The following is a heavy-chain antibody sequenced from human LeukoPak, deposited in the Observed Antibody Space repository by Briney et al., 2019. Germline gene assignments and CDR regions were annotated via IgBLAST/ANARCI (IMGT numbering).Heavy chain of an antibody. Sequence: GGSLRLSCAASGFTFSSNWMHWVRQAPGKGLVWISRIKTDGTTTTYADSVRGRFTISRDNAKNTLYLQMNSLRAEDTAVYYCARDVEGPQAFDSWGQGTLVTVSS. CDR1: GFTFSSNW. CDR3: ARDVEGPQAFDS. CDR2: IKTDGTTT. D-gene: IGHD2-21*01. V-gene: IGHV3-74*01. J-gene: IGHJ4*02.